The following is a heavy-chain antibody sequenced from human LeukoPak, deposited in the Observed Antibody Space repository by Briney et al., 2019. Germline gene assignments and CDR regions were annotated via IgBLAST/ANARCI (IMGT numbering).Heavy chain of an antibody. CDR1: GYSISSGYY. Sequence: SETLSLTCTVSGYSISSGYYWGWIRQSPGKGLEWIGSVYHSGSTYYNPSLKSPVTISVDTSKNQFSLELSSVTAADTAVYYCARLGAYYYDSNGYYYNRYFDYWGQGILVTVSS. CDR2: VYHSGST. D-gene: IGHD3-22*01. CDR3: ARLGAYYYDSNGYYYNRYFDY. J-gene: IGHJ4*02. V-gene: IGHV4-38-2*02.